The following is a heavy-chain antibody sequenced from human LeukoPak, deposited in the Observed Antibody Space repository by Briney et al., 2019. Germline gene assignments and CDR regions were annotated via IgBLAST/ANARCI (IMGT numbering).Heavy chain of an antibody. CDR1: GGSFSGYY. CDR2: INHSGST. D-gene: IGHD3-3*01. Sequence: SETLSLTCAVYGGSFSGYYWSWIRQSPGKGLERIGEINHSGSTNYNPPLKSRVTISVDTSKNQFSLKLSSVTAADTAVYYCARVIGDSGDYFDYWGQGTLVTVSS. CDR3: ARVIGDSGDYFDY. V-gene: IGHV4-34*01. J-gene: IGHJ4*02.